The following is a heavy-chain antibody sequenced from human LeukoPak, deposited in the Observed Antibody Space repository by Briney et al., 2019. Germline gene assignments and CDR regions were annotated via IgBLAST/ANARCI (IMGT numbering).Heavy chain of an antibody. CDR1: GGPFSDYY. Sequence: PSETLSLTCAVYGGPFSDYYWSWIRQPPGKGLEWIGKINHSGSTNYSPSLKSRVTISIDTSKNQFSLKLNSMTAADTAVYYCARGEGARDGYNYEGPFYFDYWGQGTLVTVSS. V-gene: IGHV4-34*01. CDR3: ARGEGARDGYNYEGPFYFDY. CDR2: INHSGST. J-gene: IGHJ4*02. D-gene: IGHD5-24*01.